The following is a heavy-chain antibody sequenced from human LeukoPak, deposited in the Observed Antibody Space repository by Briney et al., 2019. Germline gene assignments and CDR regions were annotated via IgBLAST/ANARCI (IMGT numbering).Heavy chain of an antibody. CDR3: ARMLKAVGPSSYFDY. D-gene: IGHD1-26*01. V-gene: IGHV6-1*01. CDR2: TYYRSKWYN. Sequence: SETLSLTCAISGDSVSSNSAAWNWIRQSPSRGLEWPGRTYYRSKWYNDYAVSVKSRITINPDTSKNQFSLQLNSVTPEDTAVYYCARMLKAVGPSSYFDYWGQGTLVTVSS. CDR1: GDSVSSNSAA. J-gene: IGHJ4*02.